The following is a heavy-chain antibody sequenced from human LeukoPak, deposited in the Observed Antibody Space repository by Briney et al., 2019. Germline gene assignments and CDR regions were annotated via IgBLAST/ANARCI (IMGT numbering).Heavy chain of an antibody. CDR3: AASRWSGALDF. Sequence: GGSLRLSCAAPGFIFRDYWMLWVRQVPGKGLIWVSRIDRDGFPTIYADSVKGRFTVSRNNVRNTLYLQMNNLRDEDSAVYYCAASRWSGALDFWGKGSLVTVSS. D-gene: IGHD3-3*01. V-gene: IGHV3-74*01. CDR1: GFIFRDYW. CDR2: IDRDGFPT. J-gene: IGHJ4*02.